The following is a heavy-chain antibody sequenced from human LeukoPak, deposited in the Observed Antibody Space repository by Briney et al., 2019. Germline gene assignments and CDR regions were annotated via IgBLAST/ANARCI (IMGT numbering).Heavy chain of an antibody. V-gene: IGHV4-30-2*01. J-gene: IGHJ4*02. CDR3: ARAKISYYDSSGYYFDY. Sequence: PSETLSLTCAVSGGSISSGGYSWSWIRQPPGKGLEWIGYIYHSGSTYYNPSLKSRVTISVDRSKNQFSLKLSSVTAADTAVYYCARAKISYYDSSGYYFDYWGQGTLVTVSS. CDR1: GGSISSGGYS. D-gene: IGHD3-22*01. CDR2: IYHSGST.